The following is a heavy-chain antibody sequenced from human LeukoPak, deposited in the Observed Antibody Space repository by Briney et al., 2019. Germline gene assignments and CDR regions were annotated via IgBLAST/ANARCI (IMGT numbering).Heavy chain of an antibody. J-gene: IGHJ6*02. Sequence: PGGSLRLSCAASGFTFSSNYMSWVRQAPGKGLEWVSVIYSGGSTYYADSVKGRFTISRDNSTNTLYLQMTSLRAEDTAVYYCARDLGSYYYYYGMDVWGQGTTVTVSS. D-gene: IGHD1-14*01. CDR1: GFTFSSNY. V-gene: IGHV3-66*01. CDR3: ARDLGSYYYYYGMDV. CDR2: IYSGGST.